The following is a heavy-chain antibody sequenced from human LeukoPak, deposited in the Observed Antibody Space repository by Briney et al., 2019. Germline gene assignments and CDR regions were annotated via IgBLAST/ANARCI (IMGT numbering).Heavy chain of an antibody. J-gene: IGHJ4*02. V-gene: IGHV3-9*01. Sequence: GGSLRLSCAASGFTFSDYAMHWVRQAPGKGLEWVSGISWNSGNIGYADPVKGRFTISRDNAKNSLYLQMNSLRPEDTALYYCTKDHSSSGYFYSLDQWGQGTLVTVSS. CDR1: GFTFSDYA. CDR3: TKDHSSSGYFYSLDQ. CDR2: ISWNSGNI. D-gene: IGHD3-22*01.